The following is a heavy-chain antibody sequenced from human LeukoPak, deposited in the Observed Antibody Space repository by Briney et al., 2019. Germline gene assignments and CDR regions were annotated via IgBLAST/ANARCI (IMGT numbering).Heavy chain of an antibody. CDR1: GGSISSYY. CDR2: IYYSGST. CDR3: ARVVSMVRGTSSLFDY. D-gene: IGHD3-10*01. V-gene: IGHV4-59*01. J-gene: IGHJ4*02. Sequence: SETLSLTCTVSGGSISSYYWSWIRQPPGKGLEWIGYIYYSGSTNYNPSLKSRVTISVDTSKNQFSLKLSSVTAAATAVYYCARVVSMVRGTSSLFDYWGQGTLVTVSS.